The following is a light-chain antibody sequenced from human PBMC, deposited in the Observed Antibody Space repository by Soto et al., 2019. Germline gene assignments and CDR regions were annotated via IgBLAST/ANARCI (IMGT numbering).Light chain of an antibody. J-gene: IGKJ4*01. CDR1: QSFSSIY. CDR2: ATS. CDR3: QQYGNSLT. Sequence: EIVLTQSPGTLSFSPGERSTISCRSSQSFSSIYLAWYQQKPGQAPRLLIYATSSRATGIPDRFSGSGSGTDFTLNISRLEPEDFAVYSCQQYGNSLTFGGGTKVDVK. V-gene: IGKV3-20*01.